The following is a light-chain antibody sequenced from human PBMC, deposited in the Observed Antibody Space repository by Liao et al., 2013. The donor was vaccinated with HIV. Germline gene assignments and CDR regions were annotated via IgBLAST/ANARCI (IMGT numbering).Light chain of an antibody. CDR2: YDS. CDR1: FIGTKS. Sequence: SYVLTQPPSVSVAPGKTARITCGGSFIGTKSVHWYQQKPGQAPVLVIYYDSDRPSGIPERFSGSNSGNTATLTISRVEGGDEADYYCQVWDSSGDHPRVFGGGTKLTVL. CDR3: QVWDSSGDHPRV. J-gene: IGLJ3*02. V-gene: IGLV3-21*04.